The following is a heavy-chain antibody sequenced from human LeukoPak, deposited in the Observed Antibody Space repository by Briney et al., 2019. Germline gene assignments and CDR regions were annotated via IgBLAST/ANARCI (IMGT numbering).Heavy chain of an antibody. CDR2: IKQDGSEK. Sequence: QPGGSLRLSCAASGFTFSNYWMSWVRQAPGKGLEWVANIKQDGSEKYYVNSVKGRFTISRDNSKNTLYLQMNSLRAEDTAVYYCAKDITIFGEVSLDAFDIWGQGTMVTVSS. J-gene: IGHJ3*02. D-gene: IGHD3-3*01. V-gene: IGHV3-7*01. CDR3: AKDITIFGEVSLDAFDI. CDR1: GFTFSNYW.